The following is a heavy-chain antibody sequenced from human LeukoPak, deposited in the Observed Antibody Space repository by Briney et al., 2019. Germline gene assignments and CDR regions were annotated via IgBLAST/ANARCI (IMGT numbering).Heavy chain of an antibody. CDR2: TYYRSKWYN. D-gene: IGHD6-19*01. Sequence: SQTLSLTCVVSGDSVSSKNGAWNWIRQSPSRGLEWLGRTYYRSKWYNDYAESMEGRMTISQDTSKNQYSLHLNSVTPDHTAVYYCARDFGTTGWHTFGYWGQGTLVTVSS. CDR3: ARDFGTTGWHTFGY. V-gene: IGHV6-1*01. J-gene: IGHJ4*02. CDR1: GDSVSSKNGA.